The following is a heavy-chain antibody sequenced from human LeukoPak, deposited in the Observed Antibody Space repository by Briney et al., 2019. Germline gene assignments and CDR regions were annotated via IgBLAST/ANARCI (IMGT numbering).Heavy chain of an antibody. J-gene: IGHJ4*02. V-gene: IGHV3-23*01. Sequence: GGSLRLSCVASGFSLSGYWMYWVRQAPGKGLEWVSAISGSGGSTYYADSVKGRFTISRDNSKNTLYLQMNSLRAEDTAVYYCAKDQTTVPMSDYWGQGTLVTVSS. CDR1: GFSLSGYW. D-gene: IGHD4-11*01. CDR2: ISGSGGST. CDR3: AKDQTTVPMSDY.